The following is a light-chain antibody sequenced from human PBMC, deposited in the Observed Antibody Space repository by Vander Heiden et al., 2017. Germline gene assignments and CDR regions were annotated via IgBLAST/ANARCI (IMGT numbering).Light chain of an antibody. V-gene: IGLV1-47*01. J-gene: IGLJ2*01. CDR1: SSNIGSSY. CDR2: RNT. Sequence: QSVLTQPPSASGTPGQRVTISCSGSSSNIGSSYVYWYQQIPGTAPKLLIYRNTERPSGVPDRFSGSKSGTSASLAIGGLRSEDEADYFCATWDDTFNGVVFGGGTKLTVL. CDR3: ATWDDTFNGVV.